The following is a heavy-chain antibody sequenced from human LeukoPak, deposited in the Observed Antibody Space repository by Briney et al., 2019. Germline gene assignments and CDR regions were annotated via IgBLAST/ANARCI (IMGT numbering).Heavy chain of an antibody. D-gene: IGHD3-22*01. CDR3: ARDNRYYYDSSGSYGE. Sequence: PGGSLRLSCAASGFTVSSNYMSWVRQAPGKGLEWVSVIYSGGSTYYADSVKGRLTISRDNSKNTLYLQMNSLRAEDTAVYYCARDNRYYYDSSGSYGEWGQGTLVTVSS. V-gene: IGHV3-53*01. CDR2: IYSGGST. CDR1: GFTVSSNY. J-gene: IGHJ4*02.